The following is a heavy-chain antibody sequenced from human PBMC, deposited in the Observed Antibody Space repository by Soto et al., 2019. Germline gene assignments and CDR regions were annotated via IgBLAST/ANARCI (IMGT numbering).Heavy chain of an antibody. CDR1: GFTFSGYW. V-gene: IGHV3-7*01. Sequence: VQLVESGGGLVQPGGSLRLSCAASGFTFSGYWMSWVRQAPGKGLDWVANIKQDGSEKNYVDSVKGRFTICRDNAKNSRYLQISSLRAEDTAGYYCARNEGVCSSANCDTRWYFELWGPGTLVTVSS. J-gene: IGHJ2*01. CDR3: ARNEGVCSSANCDTRWYFEL. CDR2: IKQDGSEK. D-gene: IGHD2-2*02.